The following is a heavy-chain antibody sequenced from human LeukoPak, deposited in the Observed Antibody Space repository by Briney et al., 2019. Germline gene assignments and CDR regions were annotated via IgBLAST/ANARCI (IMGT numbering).Heavy chain of an antibody. J-gene: IGHJ4*02. V-gene: IGHV3-74*01. CDR1: GFTFSSSW. CDR3: AKASLRYFDWFFDY. D-gene: IGHD3-9*01. Sequence: GGSLRLSCAASGFTFSSSWMHWVRQAPGKGPVWVSRISDDGSSTSYVDSVKGRFTISRDNSKNTLFLQMNSLRAEDTAVYYCAKASLRYFDWFFDYWGQGTLVTVSS. CDR2: ISDDGSST.